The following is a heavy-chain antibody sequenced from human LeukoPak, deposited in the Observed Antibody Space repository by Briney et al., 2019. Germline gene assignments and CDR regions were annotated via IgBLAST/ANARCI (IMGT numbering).Heavy chain of an antibody. D-gene: IGHD5-24*01. J-gene: IGHJ6*02. CDR1: GFTFSSYA. V-gene: IGHV3-33*08. CDR2: IWYDGSNK. Sequence: GGSLRLSCSASGFTFSSYAMHWVCQAPGKGLEWVAVIWYDGSNKYYADSVKGRFTISRDNSKNTLYLQMNSPRAEDTAVYYCARDPNYGLYVYYGMDVWGQGTTVTVSS. CDR3: ARDPNYGLYVYYGMDV.